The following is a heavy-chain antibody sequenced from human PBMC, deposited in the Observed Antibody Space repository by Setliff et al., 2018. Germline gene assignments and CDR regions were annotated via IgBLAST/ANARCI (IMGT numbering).Heavy chain of an antibody. D-gene: IGHD1-1*01. CDR2: IYYRGDT. J-gene: IGHJ4*02. CDR3: ARTGTYRYFDY. Sequence: SETLSLTCTVSGGSISSGVYYWAWIRQPPGKGLEWIGRIYYRGDTYYNASLKSRLTLSVDTSKNQVSLNLRSVTAADTAVYYCARTGTYRYFDYWGQGTQVTVSS. V-gene: IGHV4-39*01. CDR1: GGSISSGVYY.